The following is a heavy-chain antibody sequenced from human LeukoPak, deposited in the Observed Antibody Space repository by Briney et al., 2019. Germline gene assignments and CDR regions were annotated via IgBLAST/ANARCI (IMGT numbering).Heavy chain of an antibody. J-gene: IGHJ3*02. Sequence: GRSLRLSCAASGFTFRNYGMHWVRQAPVKGLEWVAVIWNDGSNKYYGDSVKGRFTISRGNSKNTLSLQMNSLRAEDTAVYYCARGDDGSGSFYNGLDTFDIWGLGTMVTVSS. D-gene: IGHD3-10*01. CDR1: GFTFRNYG. CDR2: IWNDGSNK. V-gene: IGHV3-33*01. CDR3: ARGDDGSGSFYNGLDTFDI.